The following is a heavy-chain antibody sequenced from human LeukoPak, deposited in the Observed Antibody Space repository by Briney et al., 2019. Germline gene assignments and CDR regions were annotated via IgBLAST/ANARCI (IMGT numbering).Heavy chain of an antibody. CDR1: GDTFTGYF. D-gene: IGHD7-27*01. J-gene: IGHJ3*02. CDR3: ARDILTDDAFDI. CDR2: INPNSGGT. V-gene: IGHV1-2*02. Sequence: ASVKVSCKASGDTFTGYFMHWVRQAPGQGLEWMGWINPNSGGTNYAQKFQGRVTMTRDTSISTAHMELSRLTSDDTAVYYCARDILTDDAFDIWGQGTMVTVSS.